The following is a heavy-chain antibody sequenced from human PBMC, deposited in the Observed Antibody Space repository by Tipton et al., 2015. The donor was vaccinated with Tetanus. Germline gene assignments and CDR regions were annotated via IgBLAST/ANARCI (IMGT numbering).Heavy chain of an antibody. J-gene: IGHJ5*02. CDR2: IYYSGST. V-gene: IGHV4-31*03. Sequence: LRLSCSASGASISSGGYFWNWIRHRPGKGLEWIGYIYYSGSTFYNPSLKSRVTISVDTSKNQFSLRLSSVTAADTAVYYCARDQGGGRVARLNWFGPWGQGALVTVSS. CDR1: GASISSGGYF. CDR3: ARDQGGGRVARLNWFGP. D-gene: IGHD3-16*01.